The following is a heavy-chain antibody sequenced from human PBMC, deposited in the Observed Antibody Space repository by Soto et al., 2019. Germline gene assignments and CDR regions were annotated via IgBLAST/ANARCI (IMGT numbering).Heavy chain of an antibody. J-gene: IGHJ4*02. CDR3: ARGVDDIRGNYRTAPGY. D-gene: IGHD3-16*02. CDR2: IHTNNGNT. V-gene: IGHV1-18*01. CDR1: GYTFTNYG. Sequence: QVQLVQSGAEAKKPGASVKVSCKASGYTFTNYGINWVRQAPGQGLEWVGWIHTNNGNTNYARRLQGRVTMTTDTSTSTAYMELRSLRSDDTAVYYCARGVDDIRGNYRTAPGYWGQGTLVTVSS.